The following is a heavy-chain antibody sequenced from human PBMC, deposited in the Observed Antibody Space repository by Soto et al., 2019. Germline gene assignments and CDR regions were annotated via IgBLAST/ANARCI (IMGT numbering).Heavy chain of an antibody. CDR2: ISGSGGST. CDR1: GFTFSSYA. D-gene: IGHD6-19*01. Sequence: GGSLRLSCAASGFTFSSYAMSWVRQAPGKGLEWVSAISGSGGSTYYADSVKGRFTISRDNSKNTLYLQMNSLRAEDTAVYYCAKDRGRGAVAGTAFDIWGQGTMVTVSS. J-gene: IGHJ3*02. V-gene: IGHV3-23*01. CDR3: AKDRGRGAVAGTAFDI.